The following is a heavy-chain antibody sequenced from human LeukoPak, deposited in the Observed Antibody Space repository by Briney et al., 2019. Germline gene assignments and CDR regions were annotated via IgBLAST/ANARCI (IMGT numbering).Heavy chain of an antibody. J-gene: IGHJ6*02. V-gene: IGHV1-69*04. CDR1: GGTFSSYA. CDR3: ARGQYSGYESHGMDV. Sequence: ASVKVSCKASGGTFSSYAFSWVRQAPGQGLEWMGRIIPVLGLGNYAQKFQGRVTVIADKSTNTAYMELRSLRSEDTAVYYCARGQYSGYESHGMDVWGQGTTVTVSS. D-gene: IGHD5-12*01. CDR2: IIPVLGLG.